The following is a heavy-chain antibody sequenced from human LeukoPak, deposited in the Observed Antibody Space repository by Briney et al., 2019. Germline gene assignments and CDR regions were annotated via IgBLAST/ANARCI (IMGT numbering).Heavy chain of an antibody. V-gene: IGHV3-43*01. CDR1: GFTFDDHT. CDR3: AKDAQRGFDFSNSLDL. CDR2: ISWDGGVT. Sequence: TGGSLRLSCAASGFTFDDHTMHWVRQAPGKGLEWVSLISWDGGVTKYAGSVKGRFTISRDNSENTVYLQMNSLRVEDTAVYYCAKDAQRGFDFSNSLDLWGQGTLVTVSS. D-gene: IGHD4-11*01. J-gene: IGHJ4*02.